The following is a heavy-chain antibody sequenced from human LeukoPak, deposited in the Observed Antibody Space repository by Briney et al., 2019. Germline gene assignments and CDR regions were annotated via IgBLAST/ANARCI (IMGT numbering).Heavy chain of an antibody. CDR2: INPNSGGT. D-gene: IGHD2-8*01. J-gene: IGHJ6*02. Sequence: ASVKVSCKASGYTFTGYYMHWVRQAPGQGLEWMGWINPNSGGTNYAQKFQGRVTMTRDTSISTAYIELTRLRSDDTALYYCPRGNAEGGGGYYYGMDVWGQGTTVTVSS. V-gene: IGHV1-2*02. CDR3: PRGNAEGGGGYYYGMDV. CDR1: GYTFTGYY.